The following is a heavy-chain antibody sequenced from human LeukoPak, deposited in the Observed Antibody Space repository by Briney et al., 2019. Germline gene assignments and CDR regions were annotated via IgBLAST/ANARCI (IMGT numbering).Heavy chain of an antibody. CDR3: ARHVVAVGFDY. CDR2: ISSSSSYI. Sequence: GGSLRLSCAASGFTFSSYSMNWVRQAPGKGLEWVSSISSSSSYIYYADSVKGRFTISRDNAKNSLYLQMNSLRAEDTAIYYCARHVVAVGFDYWGQGTLVTVSS. J-gene: IGHJ4*02. D-gene: IGHD3-22*01. V-gene: IGHV3-21*01. CDR1: GFTFSSYS.